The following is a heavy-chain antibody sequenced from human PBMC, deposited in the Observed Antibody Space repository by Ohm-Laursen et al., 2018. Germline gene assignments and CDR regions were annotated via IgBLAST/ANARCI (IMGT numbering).Heavy chain of an antibody. CDR1: GFTVSSNY. D-gene: IGHD4-17*01. J-gene: IGHJ3*02. CDR2: IYSGGST. V-gene: IGHV3-53*01. CDR3: ARDRWGLRGAFDI. Sequence: SLRLSCSAPGFTVSSNYMSWVRQAPGKGLEWVSVIYSGGSTYYADSVKGRFTISRDNSKNTLYLQMNSLRAEDTAVYYCARDRWGLRGAFDIWGQGTMVTVSS.